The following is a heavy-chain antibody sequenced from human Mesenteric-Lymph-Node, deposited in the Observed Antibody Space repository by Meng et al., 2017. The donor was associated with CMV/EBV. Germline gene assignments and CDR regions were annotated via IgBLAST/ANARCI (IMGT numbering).Heavy chain of an antibody. CDR1: EFSGYA. CDR2: ISHDGSNK. J-gene: IGHJ3*02. CDR3: ARDRYCSTTTCSDAFDI. V-gene: IGHV3-30*03. Sequence: GQSLKLSCASSEFSGYAMHWVRQAPGKGLEWVAVISHDGSNKYYADSVKGRFTISRDNSKNTLYLQMNSLRTEDTAVYYCARDRYCSTTTCSDAFDIWGQGTMVTVSS. D-gene: IGHD2-2*01.